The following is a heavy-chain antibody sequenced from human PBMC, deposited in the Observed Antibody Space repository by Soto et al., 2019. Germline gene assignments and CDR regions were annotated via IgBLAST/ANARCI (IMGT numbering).Heavy chain of an antibody. J-gene: IGHJ6*03. CDR2: INSDGSST. D-gene: IGHD4-17*01. CDR3: ASMTTVTTYYYMDV. V-gene: IGHV3-74*01. CDR1: GFTFSSYW. Sequence: EVQLVESGGGLVQPGGSLRLSCAASGFTFSSYWMLWVRQAPGKGLVWVSRINSDGSSTSYADSVKGRFTISRDNAKNTLYLQMNSLRAEDTAVYYCASMTTVTTYYYMDVWGKGTTVTVSS.